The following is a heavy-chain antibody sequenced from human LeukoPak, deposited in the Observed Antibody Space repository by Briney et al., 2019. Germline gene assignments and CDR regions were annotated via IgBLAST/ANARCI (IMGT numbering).Heavy chain of an antibody. CDR1: GFTFSSYA. J-gene: IGHJ3*02. V-gene: IGHV3-23*01. D-gene: IGHD1-26*01. CDR3: AKVSIVGATRAAFDI. CDR2: ISGSGGST. Sequence: GGSLRLSCAASGFTFSSYAVNWVRQAPGKGLEWVSVISGSGGSTYYADSVKGRFTISRDNSKNTLYLQMNSLRAEDTAVYYCAKVSIVGATRAAFDIWGQGTMVTVSS.